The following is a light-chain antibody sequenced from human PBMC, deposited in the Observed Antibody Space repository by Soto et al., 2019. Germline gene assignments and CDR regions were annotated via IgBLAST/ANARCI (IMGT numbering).Light chain of an antibody. J-gene: IGKJ2*01. CDR3: QQSNNWPYT. V-gene: IGKV3-15*01. CDR2: GAS. Sequence: EIVMTQSPATLSVSPGERATLSCMASQSVSDNLAWYQQKPGQAPRLLIYGASTRATGIPARFSGSGSGTEFTLTIRSLQSEDFAVYYCQQSNNWPYTFGQGTKLDIK. CDR1: QSVSDN.